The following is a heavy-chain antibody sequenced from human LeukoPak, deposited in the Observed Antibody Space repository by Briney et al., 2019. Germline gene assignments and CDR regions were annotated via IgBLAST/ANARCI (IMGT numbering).Heavy chain of an antibody. V-gene: IGHV1-69*02. CDR2: IIPILGIA. Sequence: SVKVSCKASGGTFSSYTISWVRQAPGQGLDGMGRIIPILGIANYAQKFQGRVTITADKSTSTAYMELSSLRSEDTAVYYCARVPSGSYYYYYGMDVWGQGTTVTVSS. CDR3: ARVPSGSYYYYYGMDV. D-gene: IGHD1-26*01. CDR1: GGTFSSYT. J-gene: IGHJ6*02.